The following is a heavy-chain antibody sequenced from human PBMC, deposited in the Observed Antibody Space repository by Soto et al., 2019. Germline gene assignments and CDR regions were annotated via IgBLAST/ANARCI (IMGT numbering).Heavy chain of an antibody. CDR3: ATMGTPVTGLYFFDY. CDR1: CGSISSGGYY. CDR2: IYYSGST. V-gene: IGHV4-31*03. J-gene: IGHJ4*02. D-gene: IGHD4-17*01. Sequence: SETLSLTYTVSCGSISSGGYYWSWIRQHPGKGLEWIGYIYYSGSTYYNPSLKSRVTISVDTPKNQLSLKLSSVTAADTAVYYCATMGTPVTGLYFFDYWGQGTLVTVSS.